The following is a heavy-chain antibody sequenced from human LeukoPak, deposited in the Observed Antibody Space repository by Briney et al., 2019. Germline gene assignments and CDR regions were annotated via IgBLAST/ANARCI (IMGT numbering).Heavy chain of an antibody. D-gene: IGHD6-13*01. Sequence: GGALRLSCVASGFTFSSSRKKWVRQAPGKGLEWVSYINISSTTIYYADSVKGRFTISRDNAKNSLYLQMNSLRDEDTAVYYCARGLRYSSSWYNFDYWGQRTLVTVSS. CDR1: GFTFSSSR. V-gene: IGHV3-48*02. CDR3: ARGLRYSSSWYNFDY. J-gene: IGHJ4*02. CDR2: INISSTTI.